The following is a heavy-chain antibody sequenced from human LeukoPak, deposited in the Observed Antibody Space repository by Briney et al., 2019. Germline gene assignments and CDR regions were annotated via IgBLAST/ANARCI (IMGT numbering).Heavy chain of an antibody. D-gene: IGHD3-16*01. V-gene: IGHV1-18*01. Sequence: ASVKISCKASGYTFTSYGISWVRQAPGQGLEWMGWISAYNGNTNYAQRLQGRVTMTTDTSTSTAYMELRSLRSNDTAVYYCARDPIRPDDAAFDIWGQGTMVTVSS. J-gene: IGHJ3*02. CDR2: ISAYNGNT. CDR3: ARDPIRPDDAAFDI. CDR1: GYTFTSYG.